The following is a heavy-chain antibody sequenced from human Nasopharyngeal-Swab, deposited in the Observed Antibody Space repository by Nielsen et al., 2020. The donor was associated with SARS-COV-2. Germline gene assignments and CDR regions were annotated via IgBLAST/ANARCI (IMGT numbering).Heavy chain of an antibody. V-gene: IGHV3-33*01. J-gene: IGHJ3*02. D-gene: IGHD1-1*01. CDR3: ARGVRYNWNPDAFDI. Sequence: VRQAPGKGLEWVAVIWYDGSNKYYADSVKGRFTISRDNSKNMLYLQMNSLRAEDTAVYYCARGVRYNWNPDAFDIWGQGTMVTVSS. CDR2: IWYDGSNK.